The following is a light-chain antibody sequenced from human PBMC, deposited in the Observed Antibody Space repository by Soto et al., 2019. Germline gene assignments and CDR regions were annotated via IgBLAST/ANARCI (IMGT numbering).Light chain of an antibody. Sequence: QSVLTQPPSASGSPGQSVTISCTGTSSDVGAYDSVSWYQQHPGKAPKLMIYDVFKRPSGVSGRFSGSKSGNTASLTVSGLQAEDEADYYCSAHRGSSNFVVFGGGTKLTVL. CDR3: SAHRGSSNFVV. V-gene: IGLV2-8*01. J-gene: IGLJ2*01. CDR2: DVF. CDR1: SSDVGAYDS.